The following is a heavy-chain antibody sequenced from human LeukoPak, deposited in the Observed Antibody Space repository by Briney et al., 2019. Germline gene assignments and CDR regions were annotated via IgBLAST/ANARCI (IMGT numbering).Heavy chain of an antibody. CDR3: ARGERLNTMTQGGCAFDI. Sequence: SGTLSLTCAVYGGSFSGYYWSWIRQPPGKGLEWIGEINHSGSTNYNPSLKSRVTISVDTSKNQFSLKLSSVTAADTAVYYCARGERLNTMTQGGCAFDIWGQGTMVTVSS. CDR1: GGSFSGYY. J-gene: IGHJ3*02. V-gene: IGHV4-34*01. D-gene: IGHD3-22*01. CDR2: INHSGST.